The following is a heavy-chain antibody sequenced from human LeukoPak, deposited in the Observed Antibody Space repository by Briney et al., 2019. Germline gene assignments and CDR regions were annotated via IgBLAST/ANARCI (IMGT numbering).Heavy chain of an antibody. Sequence: GGSLRLSCAASGFTLSGYWIHWVRQAPGKGLVWVARINPDGSTTNYADSVQGRITISRDNAKDTLYLQMHSLRAEDTALYYCAKDISTSGIWYFDYWGQGTLVTVSS. V-gene: IGHV3-74*01. CDR1: GFTLSGYW. CDR3: AKDISTSGIWYFDY. D-gene: IGHD3-10*01. J-gene: IGHJ4*02. CDR2: INPDGSTT.